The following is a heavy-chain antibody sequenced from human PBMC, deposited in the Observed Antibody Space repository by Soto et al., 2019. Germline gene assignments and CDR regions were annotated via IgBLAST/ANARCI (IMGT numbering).Heavy chain of an antibody. Sequence: SLRQSSKSSGFTFSDYYMDGFRQAPGMGLEWVGRIRNKAAGYTTQYAASVKGRVIISRDDSENSLHLQMNSLITEDTAVYYCATVVYCFGSSCHMQSWGQGT. J-gene: IGHJ5*02. CDR3: ATVVYCFGSSCHMQS. D-gene: IGHD2-2*02. CDR2: IRNKAAGYTT. CDR1: GFTFSDYY. V-gene: IGHV3-72*01.